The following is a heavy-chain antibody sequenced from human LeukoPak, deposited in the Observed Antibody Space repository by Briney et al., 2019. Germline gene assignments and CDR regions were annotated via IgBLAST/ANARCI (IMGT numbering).Heavy chain of an antibody. V-gene: IGHV3-73*01. Sequence: AGGSLRLSCVASGFTFSGSAVHWVRQSSGKGLEGVGHIDKKDNLYATAYAESVKGRFTISRDDSKDTAFLHMDSLKTEHTALYYCTRDRGTYNWFDPWGQGTLVTVSS. CDR2: IDKKDNLYAT. D-gene: IGHD2-15*01. J-gene: IGHJ5*02. CDR1: GFTFSGSA. CDR3: TRDRGTYNWFDP.